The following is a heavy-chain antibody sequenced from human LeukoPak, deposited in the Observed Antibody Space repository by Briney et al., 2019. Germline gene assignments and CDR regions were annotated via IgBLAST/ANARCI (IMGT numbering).Heavy chain of an antibody. CDR2: IYYSGST. D-gene: IGHD3-22*01. J-gene: IGHJ3*02. CDR1: GGSISSYY. CDR3: ARDKEYYYDSSGYGAFDI. V-gene: IGHV4-59*01. Sequence: PSETLSLTCTVSGGSISSYYWSWIRQPPGNGLEWIGYIYYSGSTNYNPSLKSRVTISVDTSKNQFSLKLSSVTAADTAVYYCARDKEYYYDSSGYGAFDIWGQGTMVTVSS.